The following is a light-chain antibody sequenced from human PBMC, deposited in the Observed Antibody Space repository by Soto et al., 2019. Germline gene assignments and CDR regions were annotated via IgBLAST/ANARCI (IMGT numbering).Light chain of an antibody. J-gene: IGLJ2*01. V-gene: IGLV2-14*03. CDR2: YVD. Sequence: QSALTHPASVSGSPGQSVTISCTGTSSDIGAYDYVSWYQQYPGKAPKLVISYVDDRPSGVSDRFSGSKSGNTASLTISGLQAEDEADYYCSSYTTTTPVIFVGGTKLTVL. CDR1: SSDIGAYDY. CDR3: SSYTTTTPVI.